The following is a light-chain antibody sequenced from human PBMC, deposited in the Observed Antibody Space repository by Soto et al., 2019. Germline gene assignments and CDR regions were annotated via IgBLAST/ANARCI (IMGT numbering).Light chain of an antibody. Sequence: QSALTQPRSVSGSPGQSVTISCTGTSSDVGAYNYVSWYQQHPGKAPKLMISDVSKRPSGVPDRFSGSKSGNTASLTISGLQAEDEADYYCYSYAATYTFSLFGGGTKLTVL. CDR3: YSYAATYTFSL. V-gene: IGLV2-11*01. CDR2: DVS. CDR1: SSDVGAYNY. J-gene: IGLJ2*01.